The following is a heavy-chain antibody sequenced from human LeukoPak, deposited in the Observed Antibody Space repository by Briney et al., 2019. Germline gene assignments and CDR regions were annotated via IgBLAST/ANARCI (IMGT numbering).Heavy chain of an antibody. Sequence: ASVKVSCKASGYTFTSYGISWVRQAPGQGLEWMGWISAYNGNTNYAQKLQGRVTMTTDTSTSTAYMELRSLRSDDTAVYYCARGGNTIFGVVTQYYFDYWGQGTLVTVSS. CDR1: GYTFTSYG. D-gene: IGHD3-3*01. J-gene: IGHJ4*02. CDR2: ISAYNGNT. V-gene: IGHV1-18*01. CDR3: ARGGNTIFGVVTQYYFDY.